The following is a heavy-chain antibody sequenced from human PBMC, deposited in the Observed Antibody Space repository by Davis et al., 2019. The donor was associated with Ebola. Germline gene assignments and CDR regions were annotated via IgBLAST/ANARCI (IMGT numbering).Heavy chain of an antibody. CDR2: ISDDGSNR. J-gene: IGHJ5*02. CDR1: GFTFSSYG. CDR3: AIDADYGKYGWFDP. D-gene: IGHD4-11*01. Sequence: GESLKISCAASGFTFSSYGMHWVRQAPGKGLEWVAIISDDGSNRFYADSVKGRFTISRDNSKNTVYLQMNSLRLEDTAAYYCAIDADYGKYGWFDPWGQGTLVIVSS. V-gene: IGHV3-30*06.